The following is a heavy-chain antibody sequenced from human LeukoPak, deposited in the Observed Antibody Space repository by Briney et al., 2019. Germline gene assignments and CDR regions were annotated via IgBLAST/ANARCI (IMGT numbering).Heavy chain of an antibody. CDR2: VYYSGST. CDR3: ARGDSGSFSQFDC. J-gene: IGHJ4*02. CDR1: GGSIRSSYYY. V-gene: IGHV4-61*01. Sequence: SESLSLTCTVSGGSIRSSYYYWSWIRQPPGKGLEWIGYVYYSGSTNYNPSLKSRVTISVDTSKNQFSLKLTSVTAADTAVYYCARGDSGSFSQFDCWGQGTLVTVSS. D-gene: IGHD1-26*01.